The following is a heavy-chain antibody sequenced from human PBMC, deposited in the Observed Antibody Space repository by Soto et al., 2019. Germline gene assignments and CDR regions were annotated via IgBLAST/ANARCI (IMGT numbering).Heavy chain of an antibody. CDR3: ARGPSVVVVAAPFDP. CDR2: IWYDGSNK. CDR1: GFTFSSYG. D-gene: IGHD2-15*01. Sequence: QVQLVESGGGVVQPGRSLRLSCAASGFTFSSYGMHWVRQAPGKGLEWVADIWYDGSNKYYADSVKGRFTISRDNSKNTLYLQMNSLRAEDTAVYYCARGPSVVVVAAPFDPWGQGTLVTVSS. J-gene: IGHJ5*02. V-gene: IGHV3-33*01.